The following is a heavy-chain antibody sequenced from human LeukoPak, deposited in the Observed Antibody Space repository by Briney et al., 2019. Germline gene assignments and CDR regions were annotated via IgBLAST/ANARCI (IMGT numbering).Heavy chain of an antibody. CDR3: ARATLGLDY. CDR2: ISTGGTTI. Sequence: GGSLRLSCAASGFTFRNNEMNWVRQAPGKGLEWVSYISTGGTTISYADSVKGRFTISRDDVRNSLHLEMNSLRAEDTAVYFCARATLGLDYWGQGIVVTVSS. J-gene: IGHJ4*02. CDR1: GFTFRNNE. D-gene: IGHD3-10*01. V-gene: IGHV3-48*03.